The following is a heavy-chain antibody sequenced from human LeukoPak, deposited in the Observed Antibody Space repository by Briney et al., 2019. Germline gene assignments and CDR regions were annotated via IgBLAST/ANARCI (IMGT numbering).Heavy chain of an antibody. Sequence: PGGSLRLSCAASGFTFRSYAMSWVRQAPGKGLEWVSAISGSGGSTYYADSVKGRFTISRDNSKNTLYLQMNSLRAEDTAVYYCAKDFSCSGGSCYSAEYFQHWGQGTLVTVSS. V-gene: IGHV3-23*01. CDR3: AKDFSCSGGSCYSAEYFQH. CDR2: ISGSGGST. J-gene: IGHJ1*01. CDR1: GFTFRSYA. D-gene: IGHD2-15*01.